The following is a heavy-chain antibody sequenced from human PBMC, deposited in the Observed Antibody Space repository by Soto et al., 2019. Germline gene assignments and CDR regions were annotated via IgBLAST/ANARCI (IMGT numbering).Heavy chain of an antibody. CDR1: GGSISSSTW. D-gene: IGHD3-9*01. CDR3: ASPWGSFLTGRADALDI. CDR2: IDQKGGT. V-gene: IGHV4-4*02. J-gene: IGHJ3*02. Sequence: QVQLQESGPGLVKPSGTLSLTCAVPGGSISSSTWWSWVRQPPGKWLEWIGEIDQKGGTNYSPSLRRRVTLSVDKSKNQFSLRLNAVTAADTAVYYCASPWGSFLTGRADALDIWGQGTMVTVSS.